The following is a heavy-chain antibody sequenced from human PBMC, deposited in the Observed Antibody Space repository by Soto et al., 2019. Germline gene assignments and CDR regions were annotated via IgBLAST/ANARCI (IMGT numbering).Heavy chain of an antibody. D-gene: IGHD6-6*01. CDR1: GFSLSTSGVG. V-gene: IGHV2-5*02. CDR3: AHRNYPQSDGVSWDVGFFDC. CDR2: IYWDDDK. Sequence: QITLKESGPTLMEPTQTLTLTCTFSGFSLSTSGVGVGWIRQPPGKALECLALIYWDDDKRYNPSLKSRLTIRKDTSKHPVVLTMTHMHPVATAKYYCAHRNYPQSDGVSWDVGFFDCWGQGSLVTVSS. J-gene: IGHJ4*02.